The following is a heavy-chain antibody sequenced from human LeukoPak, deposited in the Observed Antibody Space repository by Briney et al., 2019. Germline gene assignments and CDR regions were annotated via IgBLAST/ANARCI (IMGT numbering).Heavy chain of an antibody. Sequence: SETLSLTCTGSGGSISSYYWSWIRQPPGKGLEWIGYIYYSGSTNYNPSLKSRVTISVDTSKNQFSLKLSSVTAADTAVYYCARGPCSGGSCYYYYYGMDVWGQGTTVTVSS. CDR3: ARGPCSGGSCYYYYYGMDV. CDR1: GGSISSYY. CDR2: IYYSGST. V-gene: IGHV4-59*01. J-gene: IGHJ6*02. D-gene: IGHD2-15*01.